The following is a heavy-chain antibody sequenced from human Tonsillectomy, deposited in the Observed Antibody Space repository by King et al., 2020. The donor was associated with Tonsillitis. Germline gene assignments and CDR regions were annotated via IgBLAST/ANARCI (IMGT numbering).Heavy chain of an antibody. CDR1: GYSFTGYY. CDR2: VNPNSGDT. J-gene: IGHJ4*02. CDR3: ARIGATWSETIHALDF. D-gene: IGHD3-3*01. V-gene: IGHV1-2*02. Sequence: QVQLVESGAEVKKPGASLKVSCKASGYSFTGYYIHWVRQAPGQGLEWMGWVNPNSGDTDSAQKFQGRVTMTRDKSITTAYMELSSLRSDDTAVYYCARIGATWSETIHALDFWGQGTLVTVSS.